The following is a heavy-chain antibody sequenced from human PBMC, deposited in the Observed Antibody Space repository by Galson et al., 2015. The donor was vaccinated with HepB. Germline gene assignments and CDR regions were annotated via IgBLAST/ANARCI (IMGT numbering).Heavy chain of an antibody. CDR2: VYYSGST. J-gene: IGHJ5*02. D-gene: IGHD2-15*01. V-gene: IGHV4-61*01. Sequence: SETLSLTCGVSGGSVSSANYYWSWIRQPPGKGLEWIGYVYYSGSTNYNPSLKSRVTMSVDTSKGQFSLKLSSVTAADTAVYYCARAEVAYCSGGSCYRSDWFDPWGQGTLVTVSS. CDR1: GGSVSSANYY. CDR3: ARAEVAYCSGGSCYRSDWFDP.